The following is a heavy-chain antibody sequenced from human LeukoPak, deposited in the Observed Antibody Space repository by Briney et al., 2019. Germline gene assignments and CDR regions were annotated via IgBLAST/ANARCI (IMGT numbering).Heavy chain of an antibody. D-gene: IGHD1-26*01. CDR1: GFTFSSYS. V-gene: IGHV3-21*01. J-gene: IGHJ4*02. Sequence: GGSLRLSCAASGFTFSSYSMNWVRQAPGKGLEWVSSISSSSSYIYYADSVKGRFTISRDNSKNTLYLQMNTLRADDTAVYYCAKDWAFSGNYYYFDYWGQGTLVTVSS. CDR3: AKDWAFSGNYYYFDY. CDR2: ISSSSSYI.